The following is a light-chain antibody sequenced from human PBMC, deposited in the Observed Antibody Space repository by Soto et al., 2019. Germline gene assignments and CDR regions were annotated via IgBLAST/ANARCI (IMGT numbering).Light chain of an antibody. CDR3: SSYTSTSILV. Sequence: QSVLTQPASVSGSPGQSITISCTGSSSDIGGYEFVSWYQQHPGQVPKLIIYEVHNRPSGVSDRFSGSKSGNTASLTISALQEEDEADFYRSSYTSTSILVFGGGTKVTVL. J-gene: IGLJ1*01. V-gene: IGLV2-14*01. CDR2: EVH. CDR1: SSDIGGYEF.